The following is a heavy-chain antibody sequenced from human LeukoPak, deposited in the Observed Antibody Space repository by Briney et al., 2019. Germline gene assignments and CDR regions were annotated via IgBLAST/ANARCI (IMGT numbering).Heavy chain of an antibody. Sequence: PGGSLRLSCAASGFTFSGYDMHWARQAPGKGLEWVAFIQFGGSNKYYADSVKGRFTISRDNSKNTLYLQMNSLRAEDTAVYYCAKAFGELSSIYYYYMDVWGKGTTVTISS. CDR2: IQFGGSNK. D-gene: IGHD3-10*01. J-gene: IGHJ6*03. CDR1: GFTFSGYD. V-gene: IGHV3-30*02. CDR3: AKAFGELSSIYYYYMDV.